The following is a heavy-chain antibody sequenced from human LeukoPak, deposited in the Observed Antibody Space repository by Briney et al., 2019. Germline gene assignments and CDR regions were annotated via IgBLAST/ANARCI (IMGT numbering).Heavy chain of an antibody. CDR2: INSDGSST. D-gene: IGHD6-19*01. CDR3: ASANRSISSGWYRYNWFDP. CDR1: GFTFSSYA. V-gene: IGHV3-74*01. J-gene: IGHJ5*02. Sequence: PGGSLRLSCAASGFTFSSYAMSWVRQAPGKGLVWVSRINSDGSSTSYADSVKGRFTISRDNAKNTLYLQMNSLRAEDTAVYYCASANRSISSGWYRYNWFDPWGQGTLVTVSS.